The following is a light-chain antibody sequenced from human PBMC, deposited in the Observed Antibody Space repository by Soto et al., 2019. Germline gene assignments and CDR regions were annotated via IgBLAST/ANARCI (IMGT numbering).Light chain of an antibody. CDR3: CSYAGSYTVYV. Sequence: QSALTQPRSVSGSPGQSVTISCTGTSSDVGGYNYVSWYQQHPGKAPKLMIYDVNKRPSGVPDRFSGSKSGNTASLTISGLQAEDEADYYCCSYAGSYTVYVFGIGTKVTVL. V-gene: IGLV2-11*01. CDR1: SSDVGGYNY. CDR2: DVN. J-gene: IGLJ1*01.